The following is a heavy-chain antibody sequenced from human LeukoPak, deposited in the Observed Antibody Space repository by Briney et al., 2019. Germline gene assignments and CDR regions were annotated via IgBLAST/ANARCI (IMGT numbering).Heavy chain of an antibody. Sequence: GGSLRLSCAASEFTFSTYAMSWVRQAPGKGLEWVSGISISGGSTYYADSVKGRFTISRDNSKNTLYLQMNTLRAEDMAVYYCAKDTNWNYDRFDPWGQGTLVTVSS. V-gene: IGHV3-23*01. CDR1: EFTFSTYA. D-gene: IGHD1-7*01. CDR3: AKDTNWNYDRFDP. CDR2: ISISGGST. J-gene: IGHJ5*02.